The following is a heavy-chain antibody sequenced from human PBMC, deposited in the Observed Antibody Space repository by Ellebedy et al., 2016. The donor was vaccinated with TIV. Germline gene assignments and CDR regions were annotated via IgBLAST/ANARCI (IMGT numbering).Heavy chain of an antibody. CDR3: VVGLFHP. CDR2: MKPGSGNT. J-gene: IGHJ5*02. D-gene: IGHD3/OR15-3a*01. CDR1: GYTFSNYG. V-gene: IGHV1-8*02. Sequence: AASVKVSCKASGYTFSNYGISWVRQAPGQGLEYLGWMKPGSGNTGYAQKFEGRVTMTRNTSTSTAYMELSSLRSDDTAVYYCVVGLFHPWGQGTLVSVSS.